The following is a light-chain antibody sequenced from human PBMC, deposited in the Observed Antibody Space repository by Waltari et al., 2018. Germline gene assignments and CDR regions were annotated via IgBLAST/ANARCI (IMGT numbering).Light chain of an antibody. J-gene: IGKJ2*01. CDR1: QDISNY. Sequence: DIQITESPFSLSASVVDRVTITCQASQDISNYLNWYQQKPGKAPKLLIYDASNLETGVPSRFSGSGSGTDFTFTISSLQPEDIATYYCQQYDNLPSYTFGQGTKLQIK. CDR3: QQYDNLPSYT. V-gene: IGKV1-33*01. CDR2: DAS.